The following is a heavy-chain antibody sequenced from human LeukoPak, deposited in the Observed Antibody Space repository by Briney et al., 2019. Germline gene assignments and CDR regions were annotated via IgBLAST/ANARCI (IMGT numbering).Heavy chain of an antibody. D-gene: IGHD3/OR15-3a*01. J-gene: IGHJ4*02. CDR2: IYTSGST. V-gene: IGHV4-61*02. Sequence: SQTLSLTCTVSGGSISSGSYYWSWLRQRAGQGLEWIGRIYTSGSTNYNPSLKSRVTISVDRSKSQCSLRLSSMTAADTAVYYCAREWDWNFDYWGQGTPVSVSS. CDR1: GGSISSGSYY. CDR3: AREWDWNFDY.